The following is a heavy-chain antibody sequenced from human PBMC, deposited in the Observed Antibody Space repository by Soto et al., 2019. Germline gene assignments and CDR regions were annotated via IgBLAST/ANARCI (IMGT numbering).Heavy chain of an antibody. V-gene: IGHV1-8*01. CDR1: GYTFTRYD. D-gene: IGHD3-3*01. CDR2: MNPKSGNT. Sequence: QVQLVQSGAEVKKPGASVKVSCKASGYTFTRYDINRVRQATGQGLEWKGWMNPKSGNTAYPQKFQGRVTMTRNTSISTAYMELSSVRSEDTAVYYCARGDFWSGRYYYYYRDVWGKGTTVTVSS. CDR3: ARGDFWSGRYYYYYRDV. J-gene: IGHJ6*03.